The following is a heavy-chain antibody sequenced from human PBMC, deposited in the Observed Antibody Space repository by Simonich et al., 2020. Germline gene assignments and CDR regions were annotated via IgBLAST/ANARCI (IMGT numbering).Heavy chain of an antibody. J-gene: IGHJ4*02. CDR3: ARGRGGMSRGYVDY. D-gene: IGHD2-15*01. V-gene: IGHV1-8*03. Sequence: QVQLVQSGAEVKKPGASVKFSCKASGYTFTSYDSNWVRQATGERLEWMGWMNPNSGNTGYAQKFQDRVTITRNTSISTAYMELSSLRSEDTAVYYCARGRGGMSRGYVDYWGQGTLVTVSS. CDR2: MNPNSGNT. CDR1: GYTFTSYD.